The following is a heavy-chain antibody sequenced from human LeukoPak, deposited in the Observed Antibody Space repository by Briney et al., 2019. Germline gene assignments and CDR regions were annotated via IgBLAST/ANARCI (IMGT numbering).Heavy chain of an antibody. CDR3: ARGPESYCSGGSCPLNFDY. V-gene: IGHV1-8*01. CDR2: MNPNSGNT. D-gene: IGHD2-15*01. J-gene: IGHJ4*02. Sequence: ASVKVSCKASGYTFTSYDISWVRQATGPGLEWMGWMNPNSGNTGYAQKFQGRVTMTRNTSISTAYMELSSLRSEDTAVYYCARGPESYCSGGSCPLNFDYWGQGTLVTVSS. CDR1: GYTFTSYD.